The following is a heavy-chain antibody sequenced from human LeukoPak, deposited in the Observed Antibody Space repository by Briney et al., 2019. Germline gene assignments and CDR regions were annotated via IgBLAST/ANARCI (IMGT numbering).Heavy chain of an antibody. V-gene: IGHV3-21*01. CDR1: GFTFSSYS. CDR3: ARGLRYYDILTGYTTGYYGMDV. Sequence: GGSLRLSCAASGFTFSSYSMNWVRQAPGKGLEWVSSISSSSSYIYYADSVKGRFTIPRDNAKNSLYLQMNSLRAEDTAVYYCARGLRYYDILTGYTTGYYGMDVWGQGTTVTVSS. CDR2: ISSSSSYI. J-gene: IGHJ6*02. D-gene: IGHD3-9*01.